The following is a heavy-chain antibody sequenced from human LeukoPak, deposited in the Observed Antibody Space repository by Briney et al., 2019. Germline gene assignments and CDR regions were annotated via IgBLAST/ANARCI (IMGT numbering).Heavy chain of an antibody. D-gene: IGHD3-22*01. CDR2: VSYSGST. J-gene: IGHJ4*02. CDR1: GGSINGYY. V-gene: IGHV4-59*01. Sequence: PSETLSLTCTLSGGSINGYYWSWIRQPPGKGLEWIGYVSYSGSTNYNPSLKSRVTISVDTSKNQVSLKLRSVTAADTAVYYCARRNPYDSGGYYYAFDYWGQGTLVTVSS. CDR3: ARRNPYDSGGYYYAFDY.